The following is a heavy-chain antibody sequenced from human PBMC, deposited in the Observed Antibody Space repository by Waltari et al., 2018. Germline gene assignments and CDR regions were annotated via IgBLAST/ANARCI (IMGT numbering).Heavy chain of an antibody. Sequence: EVQLVESGGGLIQPGGSLRLSCAASGFTVSSNYMSWVRQAPGKGLEWVSVIYSGGSKYYSDAGKGRFTIARDNSKNTLYLQRNSLRAEDTAVYYCARESAGYYDSSGYYYVSYWGQGTLVTVSS. CDR3: ARESAGYYDSSGYYYVSY. CDR2: IYSGGSK. D-gene: IGHD3-22*01. CDR1: GFTVSSNY. V-gene: IGHV3-53*01. J-gene: IGHJ4*02.